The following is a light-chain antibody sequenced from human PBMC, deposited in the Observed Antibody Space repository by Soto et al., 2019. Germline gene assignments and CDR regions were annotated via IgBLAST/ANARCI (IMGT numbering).Light chain of an antibody. V-gene: IGLV2-14*01. CDR1: SSDIGGYNY. CDR2: EVS. J-gene: IGLJ2*01. Sequence: QSVLTQPASVSGSPGQSITISCIGTSSDIGGYNYVSWYQQHPGRAPKLMIYEVSDRPSGVSNRFSGSKSGNTASLTISGLQAEDEADYYCSSYTGSSTLFGGGTKLTVL. CDR3: SSYTGSSTL.